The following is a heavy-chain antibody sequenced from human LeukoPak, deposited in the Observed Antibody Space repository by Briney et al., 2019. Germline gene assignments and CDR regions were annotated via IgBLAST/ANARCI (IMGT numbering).Heavy chain of an antibody. CDR1: GFTFDDYG. CDR2: ISWNGGIQ. V-gene: IGHV3-20*04. CDR3: AREFLYYDSSGYYSFRGAFDI. Sequence: GGSLRLSCAASGFTFDDYGMNWVRQTPGKGLEWVCGISWNGGIQGYADSVRGRFTISRDNAKNSLYLQMNSLRAEDTALYYCAREFLYYDSSGYYSFRGAFDIWGQGTVVTVSS. D-gene: IGHD3-22*01. J-gene: IGHJ3*02.